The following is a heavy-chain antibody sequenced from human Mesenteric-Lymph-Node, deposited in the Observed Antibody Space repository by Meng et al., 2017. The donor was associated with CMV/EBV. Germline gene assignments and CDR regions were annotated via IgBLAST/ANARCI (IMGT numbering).Heavy chain of an antibody. V-gene: IGHV1-69*08. J-gene: IGHJ4*02. CDR3: ARGGLGAAGGVTH. CDR1: GGTFRIDT. D-gene: IGHD6-13*01. Sequence: SVKVSCKAPGGTFRIDTITWVRQAPGQGLEWMGRIIPIFDKTNYAQRFQGRLTITADTSTTTAYMELTSLRSEDTAVYYCARGGLGAAGGVTHWGQGTLVTVSS. CDR2: IIPIFDKT.